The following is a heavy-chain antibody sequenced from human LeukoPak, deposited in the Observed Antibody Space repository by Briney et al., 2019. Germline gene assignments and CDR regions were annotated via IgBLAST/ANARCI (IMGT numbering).Heavy chain of an antibody. J-gene: IGHJ5*02. CDR1: GGSFNGYY. V-gene: IGHV4-34*01. CDR2: INHSGST. D-gene: IGHD3-10*01. Sequence: PSETLSLTCAVYGGSFNGYYWSWIRKPPGKGLEWIREINHSGSTNYNPSLKSRVTISVDTSKNQFSLKLSSVTAADTAVYYCARVPPRLPSASRAMVRGVAGNWFDPWGEGTLVTVSS. CDR3: ARVPPRLPSASRAMVRGVAGNWFDP.